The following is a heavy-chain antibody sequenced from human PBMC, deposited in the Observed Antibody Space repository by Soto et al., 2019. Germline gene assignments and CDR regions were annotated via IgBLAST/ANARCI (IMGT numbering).Heavy chain of an antibody. J-gene: IGHJ6*02. D-gene: IGHD3-9*01. Sequence: WESLKISCKGSGYSFTSYWIGWVRQMPGKGLEWMGIIYPGDSDTRYSPSFQGQVTISADKSISTAYLQWSSLKASDAAMYYCARHGEYYDTLTCYSYYYYGMDVWGQGTTVTVSS. CDR1: GYSFTSYW. V-gene: IGHV5-51*01. CDR3: ARHGEYYDTLTCYSYYYYGMDV. CDR2: IYPGDSDT.